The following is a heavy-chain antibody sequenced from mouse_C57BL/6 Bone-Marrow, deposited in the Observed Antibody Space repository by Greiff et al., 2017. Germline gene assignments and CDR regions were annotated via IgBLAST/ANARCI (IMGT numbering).Heavy chain of an antibody. CDR2: IDPENGDT. CDR3: ATLGNDGYYPFAY. CDR1: GFTINDDY. D-gene: IGHD2-3*01. Sequence: VQLQQSGAELVRPGASVKLSCTASGFTINDDYMHWVKQRPEQGLEWIGWIDPENGDTEYASKFQGKATLTADTSSNTASLQLSSLASKDTAVYYCATLGNDGYYPFAYWGQGTLVTVSA. J-gene: IGHJ3*01. V-gene: IGHV14-4*01.